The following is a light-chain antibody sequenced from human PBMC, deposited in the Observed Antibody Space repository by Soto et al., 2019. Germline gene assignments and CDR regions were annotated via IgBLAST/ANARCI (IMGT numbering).Light chain of an antibody. CDR3: QQYYSTLT. Sequence: DIVMTQSPDSLAVSLGERATINCKSSQSVLYSSNNKNYLAWYQQKPGQPPKLLIYWASARESGVPDRFSGSGSGTDFTLTISSLQAEDVAVCYCQQYYSTLTFGGGTKVEIK. CDR1: QSVLYSSNNKNY. V-gene: IGKV4-1*01. J-gene: IGKJ4*01. CDR2: WAS.